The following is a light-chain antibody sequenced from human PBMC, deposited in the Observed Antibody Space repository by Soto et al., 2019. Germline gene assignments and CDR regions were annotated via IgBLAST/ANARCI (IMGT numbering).Light chain of an antibody. CDR2: AAS. V-gene: IGKV1-6*01. CDR3: LQDYNYPRT. Sequence: AIQMTQSPSSLSASVGDRVTITCRASQGIRNDLGWYQQKPGKAPKLLIYAASSLLSGVPSRFSGSGSGTDFALTISSLQPEAFATYYCLQDYNYPRTFGQGTKVDIK. J-gene: IGKJ1*01. CDR1: QGIRND.